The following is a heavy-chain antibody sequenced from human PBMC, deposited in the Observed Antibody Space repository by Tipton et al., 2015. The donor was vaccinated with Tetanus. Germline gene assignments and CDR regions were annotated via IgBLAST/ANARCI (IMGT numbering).Heavy chain of an antibody. CDR2: ISAGGGST. CDR1: GFTFSSYR. Sequence: VQLVQSGGGLVKPGGSLRLSCAASGFTFSSYRLSWIRQAPGKGLEWVSGISAGGGSTYYAESVEGRFTISRDNSKNTLYLQMNSLRAEDTAVYYCASGSALDYWGQGTLVTVSS. V-gene: IGHV3-23*04. D-gene: IGHD6-25*01. J-gene: IGHJ4*02. CDR3: ASGSALDY.